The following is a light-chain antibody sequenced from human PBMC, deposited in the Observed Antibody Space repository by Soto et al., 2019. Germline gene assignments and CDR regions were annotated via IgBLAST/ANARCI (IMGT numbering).Light chain of an antibody. CDR3: KQYKEWPPFT. CDR1: LSVSNN. J-gene: IGKJ5*01. Sequence: EIVLTQSPATLSLSPGERATLSCRASLSVSNNVAWYQQKPGQAPRLLILGASTRATGIPARFSGSGSGTEFTLSISSLQSEDFAVYYCKQYKEWPPFTFGQGTRLE. V-gene: IGKV3-15*01. CDR2: GAS.